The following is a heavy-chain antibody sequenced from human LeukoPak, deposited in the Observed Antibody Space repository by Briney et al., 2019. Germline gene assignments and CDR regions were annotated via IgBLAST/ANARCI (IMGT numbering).Heavy chain of an antibody. CDR3: ARASPLGATTFGFDY. V-gene: IGHV4-34*01. CDR1: GGSFSGYY. Sequence: PSEILSLTCAVYGGSFSGYYWSWIRQPPGKGLEWIGEINHSGSTNYNPSLKSRVTISVDTSKNQFSLKLSSVTAADTAVYYCARASPLGATTFGFDYWGQGTLVTVSS. CDR2: INHSGST. D-gene: IGHD1-26*01. J-gene: IGHJ4*02.